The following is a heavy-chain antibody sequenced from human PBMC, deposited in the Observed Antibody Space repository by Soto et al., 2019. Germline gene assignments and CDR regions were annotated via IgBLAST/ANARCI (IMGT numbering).Heavy chain of an antibody. V-gene: IGHV4-39*01. J-gene: IGHJ6*02. CDR3: ARHRTSRVLRGGGDYCYGMDV. D-gene: IGHD3-3*01. CDR2: IYYSGST. CDR1: GGSISSSSYY. Sequence: SETLSLTCTVSGGSISSSSYYWGWIRQPPGKGLEWIGSIYYSGSTYYNPSLKSRVTISVDTSKNQFSLKLSSVTASDTAVYYCARHRTSRVLRGGGDYCYGMDVGGQGTTVAVS.